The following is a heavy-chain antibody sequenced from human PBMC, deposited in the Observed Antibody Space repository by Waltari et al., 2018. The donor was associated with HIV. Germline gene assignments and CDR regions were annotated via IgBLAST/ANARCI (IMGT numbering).Heavy chain of an antibody. Sequence: QVQLQESGPGLVQPSETLSLTCTVSGASISSRNSYWGWIRQPPRKGLEWVGINDYSGSTYYIPSRKSRVSIALGMSKNQISRMLSSVTAADTSVYYCVRQSPGYYDSSPFDYWGQGTLVTVSS. V-gene: IGHV4-39*01. D-gene: IGHD3-22*01. J-gene: IGHJ4*02. CDR1: GASISSRNSY. CDR3: VRQSPGYYDSSPFDY. CDR2: NDYSGST.